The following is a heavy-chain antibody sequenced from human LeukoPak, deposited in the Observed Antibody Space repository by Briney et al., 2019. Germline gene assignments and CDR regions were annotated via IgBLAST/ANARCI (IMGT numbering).Heavy chain of an antibody. CDR3: ARGRIVVVPAAILERGSGYYYYGMDV. D-gene: IGHD2-2*02. J-gene: IGHJ6*02. V-gene: IGHV4-34*01. CDR1: GGSFSGYY. Sequence: KSSETLSLTCAVYGGSFSGYYWSWIRQPPGKGLEWIGEINHSGSTNYNPSLKSRVTISVDTSKNQFSLKLSYVTAAATAVYYCARGRIVVVPAAILERGSGYYYYGMDVWGQGTTVTVSS. CDR2: INHSGST.